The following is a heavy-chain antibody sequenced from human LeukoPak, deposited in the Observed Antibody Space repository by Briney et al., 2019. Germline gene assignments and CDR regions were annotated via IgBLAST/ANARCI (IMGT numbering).Heavy chain of an antibody. CDR2: FDPEDGET. CDR1: GYTLTELA. CDR3: ATQARGYFYY. J-gene: IGHJ4*02. V-gene: IGHV1-24*01. Sequence: ASVKVSCEVSGYTLTELAMHWVRQAPGKGLEWMGGFDPEDGETIYAKEFQGRVTMTEDTSTDTAYMDLSSLGSEDTTVYYCATQARGYFYYWGQGTLVTVSS.